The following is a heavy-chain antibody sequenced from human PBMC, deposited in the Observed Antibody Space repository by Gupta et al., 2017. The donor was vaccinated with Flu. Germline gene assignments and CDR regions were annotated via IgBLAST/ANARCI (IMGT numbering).Heavy chain of an antibody. CDR3: ARDLSYSSSSGSDY. Sequence: RQAPGKGLEWVANIKQDGSEKYYVDSVKGRFTISRDNAKNSLYLQMNSLRAEDTAVYYCARDLSYSSSSGSDYWGQGTLVTVSS. D-gene: IGHD6-6*01. CDR2: IKQDGSEK. J-gene: IGHJ4*02. V-gene: IGHV3-7*01.